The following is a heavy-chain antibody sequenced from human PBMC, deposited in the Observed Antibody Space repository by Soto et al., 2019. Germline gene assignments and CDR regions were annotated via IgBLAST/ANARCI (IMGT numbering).Heavy chain of an antibody. D-gene: IGHD4-17*01. CDR3: ARETTVTTSLIIVGMDV. Sequence: GASVKVSCKASGYTFTSYYMHWVRQAPGQGLEWMGIINPSGGSTSYAQKFQGRVTMTRDTSTSTVYMELSSLRSEDTAVYYCARETTVTTSLIIVGMDVWGQGTTVTVSS. J-gene: IGHJ6*02. CDR2: INPSGGST. V-gene: IGHV1-46*01. CDR1: GYTFTSYY.